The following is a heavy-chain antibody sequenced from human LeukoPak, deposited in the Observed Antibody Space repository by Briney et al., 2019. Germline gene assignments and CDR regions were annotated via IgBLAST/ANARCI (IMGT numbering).Heavy chain of an antibody. CDR2: MYNSGST. Sequence: PPETLSLTCTVSGGSISSYHWSWFRQAPGKGLEWIGYMYNSGSTNYNPSLKSRVTISVDKSKNQFSLKLSSVTAADTAVYYCASRGITIFGVVYWGQGTLVTVSS. V-gene: IGHV4-59*12. CDR1: GGSISSYH. D-gene: IGHD3-3*01. CDR3: ASRGITIFGVVY. J-gene: IGHJ4*02.